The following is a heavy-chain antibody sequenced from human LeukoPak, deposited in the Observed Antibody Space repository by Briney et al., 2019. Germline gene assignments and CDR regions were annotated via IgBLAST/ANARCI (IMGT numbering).Heavy chain of an antibody. D-gene: IGHD3-3*01. V-gene: IGHV4-59*08. Sequence: SETLSLTCTVSGGSISTYYWSWIRQPPGKGLEWIGYIYYSGSTNYNPSLKSRVTISVDTSKNQFSLKLSSVTAADTAVYYCARTSPITIFGVVTKGFFDYWGQGTLVTVSS. J-gene: IGHJ4*02. CDR3: ARTSPITIFGVVTKGFFDY. CDR2: IYYSGST. CDR1: GGSISTYY.